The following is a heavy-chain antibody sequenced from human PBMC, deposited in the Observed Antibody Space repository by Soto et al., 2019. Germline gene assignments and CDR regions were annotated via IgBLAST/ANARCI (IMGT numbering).Heavy chain of an antibody. J-gene: IGHJ6*02. CDR3: TSSALIDYYYYYGMDV. CDR2: IRSKANSYAT. CDR1: GFTFSGSA. D-gene: IGHD3-22*01. Sequence: EVQLVESGGGLVQPGGSLKLSCAASGFTFSGSAMHWVRQASGKGLEWVGRIRSKANSYATAYAASVKGRFTISRDDLKNTAYLQMNSLKTEDTAVYYCTSSALIDYYYYYGMDVWGQGTTVTVSS. V-gene: IGHV3-73*02.